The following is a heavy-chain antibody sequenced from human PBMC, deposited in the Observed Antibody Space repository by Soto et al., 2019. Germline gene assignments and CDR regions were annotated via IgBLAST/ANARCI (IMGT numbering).Heavy chain of an antibody. V-gene: IGHV3-48*02. Sequence: EVQLVESGGGLVQPGGSLRVSCAASGFTFSTYSMNWVRQAPGKGLEWVSYMSSRSLTIYYTDSVKGGFTISRDNTKNSLYLQMNSLRDEDTAVYYCARGGSSSDNGMDVWGQGTTVTVSS. CDR1: GFTFSTYS. J-gene: IGHJ6*02. CDR2: MSSRSLTI. D-gene: IGHD6-6*01. CDR3: ARGGSSSDNGMDV.